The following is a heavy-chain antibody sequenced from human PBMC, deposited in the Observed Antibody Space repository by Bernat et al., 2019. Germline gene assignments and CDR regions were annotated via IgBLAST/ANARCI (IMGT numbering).Heavy chain of an antibody. V-gene: IGHV3-30*18. CDR2: ISHDGSNK. D-gene: IGHD3/OR15-3a*01. J-gene: IGHJ4*02. Sequence: QVQLVESGGGVVQPGRSLRLSCAASGFTFSSYGMHWVRQAPGKGLEWVAVISHDGSNKYYADSVKGRFTISRDNSKNTRYLQMNSLRAEDTDVYYCAKWTPAGRDYWGQGALVTVSS. CDR1: GFTFSSYG. CDR3: AKWTPAGRDY.